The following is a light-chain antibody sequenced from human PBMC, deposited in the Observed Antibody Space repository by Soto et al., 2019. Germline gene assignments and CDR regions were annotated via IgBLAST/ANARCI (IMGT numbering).Light chain of an antibody. Sequence: ILLTQSPGTLSLSPGERATLSCRASQSVSSSYFAWYQQKPGQAPRLLIYAASFRATGIPDRFSGGGSGTDFTLTIIRLEPEDFAVYYCQQYGSSPGTFGQGTKVDI. CDR1: QSVSSSY. CDR2: AAS. CDR3: QQYGSSPGT. J-gene: IGKJ1*01. V-gene: IGKV3-20*01.